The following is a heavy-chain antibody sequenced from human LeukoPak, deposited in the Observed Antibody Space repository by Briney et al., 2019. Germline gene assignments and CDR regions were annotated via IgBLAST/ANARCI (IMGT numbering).Heavy chain of an antibody. CDR2: MSPNSGYT. Sequence: ASVKVSCKASGYTFTSYDINWVRQATGQGLEWMGWMSPNSGYTYYTQRFQGRVTMTRNTAISTAYMELSSLRSEDTAVYYCASGDVTVTNNFDYWGQGTLVSVSS. J-gene: IGHJ4*02. D-gene: IGHD4-11*01. CDR1: GYTFTSYD. V-gene: IGHV1-8*02. CDR3: ASGDVTVTNNFDY.